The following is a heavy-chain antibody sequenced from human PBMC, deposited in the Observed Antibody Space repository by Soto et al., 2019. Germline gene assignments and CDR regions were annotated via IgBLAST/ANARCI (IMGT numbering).Heavy chain of an antibody. Sequence: QVQLQESGPGLVKPSETLSLTCTVSGGSISSYYWSWIRQPPGKGLEWIGYIYYSGSTNYNPSLKSRVTISVDTSKNQFSLKLSSVTAADTAVYYCASPGVDTAMGFDYWGQGTLVTVSS. CDR1: GGSISSYY. V-gene: IGHV4-59*01. D-gene: IGHD5-18*01. CDR3: ASPGVDTAMGFDY. J-gene: IGHJ4*02. CDR2: IYYSGST.